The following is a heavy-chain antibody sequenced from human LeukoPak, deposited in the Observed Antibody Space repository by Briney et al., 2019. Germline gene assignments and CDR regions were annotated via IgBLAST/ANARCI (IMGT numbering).Heavy chain of an antibody. Sequence: GGSLRLSCAASGFTFNNAWMSWVRQAPGKGLEWVGRIKSKTHGGTTDYAAPVKGRFTISRDDSKNTLYLQMNSLRAEDTAVYYCAKDFPIRMWQQLDYWGQGTLVTVSS. J-gene: IGHJ4*02. V-gene: IGHV3-15*01. CDR3: AKDFPIRMWQQLDY. D-gene: IGHD6-13*01. CDR2: IKSKTHGGTT. CDR1: GFTFNNAW.